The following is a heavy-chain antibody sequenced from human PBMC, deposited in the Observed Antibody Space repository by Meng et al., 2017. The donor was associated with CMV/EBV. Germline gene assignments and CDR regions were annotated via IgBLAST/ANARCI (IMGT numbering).Heavy chain of an antibody. CDR3: AKVSRESCYYCGMDV. V-gene: IGHV3-30*02. J-gene: IGHJ6*02. D-gene: IGHD2-2*01. Sequence: GESLKISCAASGFTFSSYDTHWVRQAPGKGLEWVAFLGYDGSIKYYAESVKGRFTISRDNSKNTLSLQMNSLRAEDTAVYYCAKVSRESCYYCGMDVWGQGTTVTVSS. CDR1: GFTFSSYD. CDR2: LGYDGSIK.